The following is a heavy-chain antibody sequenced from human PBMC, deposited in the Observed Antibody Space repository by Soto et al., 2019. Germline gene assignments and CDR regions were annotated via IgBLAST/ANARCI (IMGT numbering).Heavy chain of an antibody. D-gene: IGHD3-10*01. CDR1: GDSVSSNSAA. Sequence: SPTLALACVISGDSVSSNSAAWNWIRQSPSRGLEWLGRTYYRSKWYNDYPISVKGRITINPDTSKNRFSLQMNSVTPEDTALYYCAPEPAGAFPYGSYYYFFHCMDVWRQGTTVAVSS. CDR3: APEPAGAFPYGSYYYFFHCMDV. V-gene: IGHV6-1*01. J-gene: IGHJ6*02. CDR2: TYYRSKWYN.